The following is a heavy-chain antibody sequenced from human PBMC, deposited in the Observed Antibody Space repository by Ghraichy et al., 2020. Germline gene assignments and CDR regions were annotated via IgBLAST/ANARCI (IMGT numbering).Heavy chain of an antibody. CDR2: ISGSGGNT. D-gene: IGHD4-17*01. J-gene: IGHJ4*02. Sequence: LSLTCAASGFTFNNYAVTWVRQAPGKGLEWVSAISGSGGNTYYADSVKGRFTISRDNSKNTLSLQMSSLRAEATAVYYCAKTVSGVGYYFDYWGQGTLVTVSS. CDR1: GFTFNNYA. CDR3: AKTVSGVGYYFDY. V-gene: IGHV3-23*01.